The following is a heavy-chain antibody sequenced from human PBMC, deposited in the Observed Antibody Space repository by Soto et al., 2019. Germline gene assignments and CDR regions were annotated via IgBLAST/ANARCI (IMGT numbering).Heavy chain of an antibody. J-gene: IGHJ4*02. CDR3: AREKRANGYLDY. V-gene: IGHV3-7*01. Sequence: EVQLVESGGGLVQPGGSLRLSCAASGFTFSNYLMSWVRQAPGKGLEWLANIKQDGREKYYVASVNGRFTISRDNAKNSLYLQMNSLRADDTAVYYCAREKRANGYLDYWGQGTLVTVAS. CDR1: GFTFSNYL. CDR2: IKQDGREK. D-gene: IGHD6-25*01.